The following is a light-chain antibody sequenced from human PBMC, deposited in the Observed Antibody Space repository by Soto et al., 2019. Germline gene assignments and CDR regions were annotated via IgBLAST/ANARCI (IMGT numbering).Light chain of an antibody. Sequence: QSVLTQPPSASGSPGQSVTICCTGISSDVGGYNYVSWYQQYPGRAPKLMIYEVTKRPSGVPDRFSGSKSGNTASLTVSGLQAEDEADYYCSSYAASNNFYFVFGGGTKLTVL. V-gene: IGLV2-8*01. CDR3: SSYAASNNFYFV. CDR2: EVT. J-gene: IGLJ3*02. CDR1: SSDVGGYNY.